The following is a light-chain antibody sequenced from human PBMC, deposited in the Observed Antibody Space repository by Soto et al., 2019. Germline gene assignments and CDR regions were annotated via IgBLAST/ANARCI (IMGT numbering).Light chain of an antibody. J-gene: IGKJ1*01. CDR2: AAS. Sequence: DIQMTQSPSSLSASVGDRVTITCRASQSISSYLNWYRQKPGKAPELLIYAASSLHSGVPSRFSGSGSGTDFTLTISSLQPEDFATYSCQQSNFFPWTFGQGTKVDIK. CDR3: QQSNFFPWT. V-gene: IGKV1-39*01. CDR1: QSISSY.